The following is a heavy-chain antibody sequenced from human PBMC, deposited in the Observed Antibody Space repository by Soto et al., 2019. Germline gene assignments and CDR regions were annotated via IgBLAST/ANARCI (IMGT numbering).Heavy chain of an antibody. D-gene: IGHD3-22*01. CDR3: ARMRSDYVSIGLDY. J-gene: IGHJ4*01. CDR1: GFSLSTSAMR. V-gene: IGHV2-70*04. CDR2: IDCDEDM. Sequence: SGPTLVHPPETLTLTCTFSGFSLSTSAMRLSWISQAPANALEWLARIDCDEDMFYSTSLKTRHTIFKDTSKNHVVLRMTKEDPVDTDTYCWARMRSDYVSIGLDYWGQGNLVTVPS.